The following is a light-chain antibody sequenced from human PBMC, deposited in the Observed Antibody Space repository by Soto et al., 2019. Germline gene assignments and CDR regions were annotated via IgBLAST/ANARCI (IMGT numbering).Light chain of an antibody. CDR2: AAS. J-gene: IGKJ4*01. CDR3: LQYKSPPLT. V-gene: IGKV1-9*01. CDR1: QGISSY. Sequence: DIQLTQSPSFLSASVGDRVPTTCRASQGISSYLAWYQQKPGKAPKILIYAASTLQSGVPSRFSGSGSGTAFTLTISSLQPEDFETYFCLQYKSPPLTFGGGTKVDI.